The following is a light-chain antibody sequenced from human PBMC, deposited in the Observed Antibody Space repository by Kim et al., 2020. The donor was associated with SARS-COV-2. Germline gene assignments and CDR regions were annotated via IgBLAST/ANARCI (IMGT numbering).Light chain of an antibody. J-gene: IGKJ5*01. CDR2: AAS. CDR3: QQGYSSPQIT. Sequence: SVGDRVIITCQARQSRSSHLNWYQQKPGKAPKLLIYAASSLQSGVPSRFTGSGSGTEFTLTIRTLQPEDSATYYCQQGYSSPQITFGQGTRLEIK. CDR1: QSRSSH. V-gene: IGKV1-39*01.